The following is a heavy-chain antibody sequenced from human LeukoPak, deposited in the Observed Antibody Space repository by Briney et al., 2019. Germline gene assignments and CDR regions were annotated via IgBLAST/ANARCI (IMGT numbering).Heavy chain of an antibody. V-gene: IGHV4-61*02. D-gene: IGHD3-10*01. Sequence: SETLSLTCTVSGGSIRSGTYYWGWIRQPAGKRLEWIGRIYTSGNINYNPSLKSRVTISMDTSRNQFSLKLTSVTAADTAVYYCVRVKLYSGNVGIRGGPSGFFDYWGQGNLDTVSS. CDR2: IYTSGNI. CDR1: GGSIRSGTYY. CDR3: VRVKLYSGNVGIRGGPSGFFDY. J-gene: IGHJ4*02.